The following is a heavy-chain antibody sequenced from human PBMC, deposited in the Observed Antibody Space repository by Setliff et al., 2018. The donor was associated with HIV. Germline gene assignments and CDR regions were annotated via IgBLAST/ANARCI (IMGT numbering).Heavy chain of an antibody. J-gene: IGHJ4*02. CDR2: IYHSGST. V-gene: IGHV4-38-2*02. CDR1: GYSISSGYY. CDR3: ARSPTWIQLWLLSYFDY. D-gene: IGHD5-18*01. Sequence: ETLSLTCTVSGYSISSGYYWGWIRQPPGKGLEWIGSIYHSGSTYYNPSLKSRVTISVDTSKNQFSLKLSSVTAADTAVYYCARSPTWIQLWLLSYFDYWGQGTLVTVSS.